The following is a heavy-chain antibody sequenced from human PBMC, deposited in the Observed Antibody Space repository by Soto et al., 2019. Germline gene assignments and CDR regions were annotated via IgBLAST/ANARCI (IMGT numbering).Heavy chain of an antibody. CDR3: ARVYSSGSDY. CDR2: IYPGDSDT. Sequence: GESLKISCKGSGYSFTTYWIGWVRQMPGKGLEWMGIIYPGDSDTKYSPSFQGQVTISADKSINTAYLQWSSLQASDSAMYYCARVYSSGSDYWGQGTLVTVSS. CDR1: GYSFTTYW. J-gene: IGHJ4*02. V-gene: IGHV5-51*01. D-gene: IGHD6-19*01.